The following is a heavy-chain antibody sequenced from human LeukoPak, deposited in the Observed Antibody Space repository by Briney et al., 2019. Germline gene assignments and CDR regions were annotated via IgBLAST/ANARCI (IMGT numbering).Heavy chain of an antibody. V-gene: IGHV3-21*01. Sequence: GGSLRLSCAASGFTFSRYSMNWVRQAPGKGLEWVSSISSSSSYIYYADSVKGRFTISRDNAKNSLYLQMNSLRAEDTAVYYCARDRRVAVAGIHYFDYWGQGTLVTVSS. J-gene: IGHJ4*02. CDR3: ARDRRVAVAGIHYFDY. CDR1: GFTFSRYS. CDR2: ISSSSSYI. D-gene: IGHD6-19*01.